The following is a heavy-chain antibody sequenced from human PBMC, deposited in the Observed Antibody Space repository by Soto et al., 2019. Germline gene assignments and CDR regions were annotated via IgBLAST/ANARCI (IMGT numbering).Heavy chain of an antibody. CDR1: GYTFTSYA. CDR2: INAGNGNT. V-gene: IGHV1-3*01. Sequence: ASVKVSCKASGYTFTSYAIHWVRQAPGQRLEWMGWINAGNGNTKYSQKFQGRVTITRDTSASTAYMELSSLRSEDTAVYYCARGHCSGGSCYFGLWGQGTLVTVSS. CDR3: ARGHCSGGSCYFGL. D-gene: IGHD2-15*01. J-gene: IGHJ4*02.